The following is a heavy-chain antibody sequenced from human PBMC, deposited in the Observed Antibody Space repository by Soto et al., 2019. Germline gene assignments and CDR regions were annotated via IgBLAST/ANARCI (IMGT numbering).Heavy chain of an antibody. Sequence: VKVSCKASGGTFSSYAISWVLQAPGQGLEWVGGIIPIFGTANYAQKFQGRVTITADESTSTAYMELSSLRSEDTAVYYCATKDSLGYCSGGSCYYNQFDYWGQGTLVTVSS. CDR1: GGTFSSYA. V-gene: IGHV1-69*13. J-gene: IGHJ4*02. CDR2: IIPIFGTA. CDR3: ATKDSLGYCSGGSCYYNQFDY. D-gene: IGHD2-15*01.